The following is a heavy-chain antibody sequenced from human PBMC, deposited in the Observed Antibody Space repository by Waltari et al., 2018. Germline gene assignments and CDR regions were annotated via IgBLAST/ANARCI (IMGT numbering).Heavy chain of an antibody. D-gene: IGHD7-27*01. CDR3: ATGGWGFYLGY. V-gene: IGHV3-21*02. Sequence: EVQLLESGGGLVRPGGSLRLSCAASGLSFSSYNLNWVRQPPGKGREWCSSISSVSSYMHYADSVKGRFTISRDNAKNSLYLQLNSLRAEDTAVYYCATGGWGFYLGYWGQGTLVTVSS. J-gene: IGHJ4*02. CDR2: ISSVSSYM. CDR1: GLSFSSYN.